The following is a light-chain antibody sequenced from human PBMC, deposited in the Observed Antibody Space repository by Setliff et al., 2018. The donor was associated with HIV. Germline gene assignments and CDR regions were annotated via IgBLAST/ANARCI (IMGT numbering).Light chain of an antibody. V-gene: IGLV2-23*01. J-gene: IGLJ1*01. CDR3: CSNTGSNTDV. Sequence: QSVLTQPASVSGSPGQSITISCTGTSGDVGRYSLVSWYQQQPGKPPKLMIYQASKRPSGVSNRFSGSKSGNTASLTISGLQAEDEADYYCCSNTGSNTDVFGTGTKVTVL. CDR1: SGDVGRYSL. CDR2: QAS.